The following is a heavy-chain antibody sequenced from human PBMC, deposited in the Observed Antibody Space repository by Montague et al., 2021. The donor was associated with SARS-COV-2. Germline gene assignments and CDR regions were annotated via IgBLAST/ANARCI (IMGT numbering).Heavy chain of an antibody. CDR3: VRDHPYGGPRGAYDI. V-gene: IGHV4-59*01. J-gene: IGHJ3*02. D-gene: IGHD4-23*01. Sequence: SETLSLTCTVSGGSITGYYWSWLRRSPGKGLEWIAYIYDGGAVNYNPSLVSRVTISTDTSKNQLSLMVNSVTAADTAVYYCVRDHPYGGPRGAYDIWGQGTVVTVSS. CDR2: IYDGGAV. CDR1: GGSITGYY.